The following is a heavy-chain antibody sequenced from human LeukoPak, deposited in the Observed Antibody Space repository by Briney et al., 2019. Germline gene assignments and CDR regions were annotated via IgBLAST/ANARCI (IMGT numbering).Heavy chain of an antibody. Sequence: SGTLSLTCAVSGGSISSSNWWSWVRQPPGKGLEWIGEIYHSGSTNYNPSLKSRVTISVDTSKNQFSLKLSSVTAADTAVYYCATEYYDSSGNWFDPWGQGTLVTVSS. CDR1: GGSISSSNW. D-gene: IGHD3-22*01. CDR3: ATEYYDSSGNWFDP. V-gene: IGHV4-4*02. J-gene: IGHJ5*02. CDR2: IYHSGST.